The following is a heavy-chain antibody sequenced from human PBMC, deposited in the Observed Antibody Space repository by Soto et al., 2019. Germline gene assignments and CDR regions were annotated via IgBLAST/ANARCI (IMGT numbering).Heavy chain of an antibody. CDR2: IYHSGST. CDR1: GGSISSSNW. J-gene: IGHJ5*02. D-gene: IGHD3-22*01. Sequence: QVQLQESGPGLVKPSGTLSLTCAVSGGSISSSNWWSWVRQPPGKGLEWIGEIYHSGSTNYNPSPKSRVTTSVDKTKNQFSLGLSSVTAADTAVYYCARRGIGYYDSTGGGWFDPWGQGTLVTVSS. CDR3: ARRGIGYYDSTGGGWFDP. V-gene: IGHV4-4*02.